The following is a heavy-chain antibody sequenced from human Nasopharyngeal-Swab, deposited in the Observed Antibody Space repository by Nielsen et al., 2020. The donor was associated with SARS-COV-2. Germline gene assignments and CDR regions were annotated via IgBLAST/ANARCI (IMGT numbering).Heavy chain of an antibody. J-gene: IGHJ3*02. CDR2: INHSGST. Sequence: WIRQPPGKGLEWIGEINHSGSTNYNPSLKSRVTISVDTSKNQFSLKLSSVTAADTAVYYCARATYHDYVWGSYRPGAFDIWGQGTMVTVSS. V-gene: IGHV4-34*01. CDR3: ARATYHDYVWGSYRPGAFDI. D-gene: IGHD3-16*02.